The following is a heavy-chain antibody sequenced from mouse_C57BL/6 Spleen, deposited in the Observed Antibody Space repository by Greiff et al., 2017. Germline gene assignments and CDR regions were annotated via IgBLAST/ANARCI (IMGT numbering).Heavy chain of an antibody. CDR2: IDPSDSET. CDR1: GYTFTSYW. CDR3: ARDYYGVAKGYYFDY. Sequence: QVQLQQPGAELVRPGSSVKLSCKASGYTFTSYWMHWVKQRPIQGLEWIGNIDPSDSETHYNQKFKDKATLTVDKSSSTAYMQLSSLTSEDSEVYYCARDYYGVAKGYYFDYWGQGTTLTVSS. V-gene: IGHV1-52*01. D-gene: IGHD1-1*01. J-gene: IGHJ2*01.